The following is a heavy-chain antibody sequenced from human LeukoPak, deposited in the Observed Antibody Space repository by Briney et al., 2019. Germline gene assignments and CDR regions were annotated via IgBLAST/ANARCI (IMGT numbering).Heavy chain of an antibody. D-gene: IGHD4-17*01. V-gene: IGHV3-23*01. J-gene: IGHJ4*02. CDR1: GFTFSSYA. Sequence: QPGGSLRLSCAASGFTFSSYAMSWVRQAPGKGLEWVSAISGSGGSTYYADSVKGRFTISRDNSKSTLYLQMNSLRAEDTAVYYCAKDITYYGDLDYWGQGTLVTVSS. CDR3: AKDITYYGDLDY. CDR2: ISGSGGST.